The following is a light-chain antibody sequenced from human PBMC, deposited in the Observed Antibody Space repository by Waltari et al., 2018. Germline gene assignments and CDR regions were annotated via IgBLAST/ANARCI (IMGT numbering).Light chain of an antibody. CDR2: LGS. J-gene: IGKJ4*01. V-gene: IGKV2-28*01. CDR3: MQAIQTPLT. CDR1: QSLLHSNGYNY. Sequence: DIVMTQSPLSLPVTPGEPASISCRSSQSLLHSNGYNYLDWYLQKPGQSPKFLIYLGSKWASGVPDRFSGSGSGREITLKISRVEAEDVGVYYCMQAIQTPLTFGGGTKVEIK.